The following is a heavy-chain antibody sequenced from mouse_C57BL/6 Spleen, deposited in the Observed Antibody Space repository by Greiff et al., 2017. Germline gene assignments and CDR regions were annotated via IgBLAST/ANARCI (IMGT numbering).Heavy chain of an antibody. Sequence: QVQLQQSGAELVKPGASVKLSCKASGYTFTEYTIHWVKQRSGQGLEWIGWFYPGSGSITYNEKFKDKATLTADKSSSTVYMEVSRLTSGDSAVYFGARHEDDDYGSSYLDYWGQGTTLTVSS. D-gene: IGHD1-1*01. V-gene: IGHV1-62-2*01. CDR1: GYTFTEYT. CDR3: ARHEDDDYGSSYLDY. CDR2: FYPGSGSI. J-gene: IGHJ2*01.